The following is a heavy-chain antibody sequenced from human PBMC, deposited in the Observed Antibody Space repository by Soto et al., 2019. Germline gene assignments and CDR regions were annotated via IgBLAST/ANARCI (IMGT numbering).Heavy chain of an antibody. CDR1: GYTFTSYA. V-gene: IGHV1-3*01. D-gene: IGHD6-13*01. CDR2: INAGNANT. Sequence: QVQLVQSGAEVKKPGASVKVSCKASGYTFTSYAMHWVRQAPGQRLEWMGWINAGNANTKYSQKFQGRVTFTRDTSASTAYRELSSLRSEDTAVYYCARAPSWYSFDYWGQGTLVTVSS. CDR3: ARAPSWYSFDY. J-gene: IGHJ4*02.